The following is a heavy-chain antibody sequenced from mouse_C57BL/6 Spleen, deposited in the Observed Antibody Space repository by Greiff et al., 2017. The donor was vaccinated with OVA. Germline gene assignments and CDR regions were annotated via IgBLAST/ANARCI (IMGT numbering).Heavy chain of an antibody. V-gene: IGHV1-81*01. D-gene: IGHD2-3*01. CDR1: GYTFTSYG. J-gene: IGHJ2*01. CDR3: ARVGGYSLLDY. CDR2: IYPRSGNT. Sequence: VKVVESGAELARPGASVKLSCKASGYTFTSYGISWVKQRTGQGLEWIGEIYPRSGNTYYNEKFKGKATLTADKSSSTAYMELRSLTSEDSAVYFCARVGGYSLLDYWGQGTTLTVAS.